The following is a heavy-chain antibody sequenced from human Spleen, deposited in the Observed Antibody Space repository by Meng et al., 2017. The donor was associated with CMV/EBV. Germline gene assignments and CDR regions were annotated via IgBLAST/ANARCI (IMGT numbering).Heavy chain of an antibody. J-gene: IGHJ4*02. Sequence: QVQLVESVGGLVKPGGSLRLPCAASGFTFSDYYMSWIRQAPGKGLEWVSYISSSSSYTNYADSVKGRFTISRDNAKNSLYLQMNSLRAEDTAVYYCARGLYGSGSYDYWGQGTLVTVSA. CDR1: GFTFSDYY. CDR3: ARGLYGSGSYDY. D-gene: IGHD3-10*01. CDR2: ISSSSSYT. V-gene: IGHV3-11*05.